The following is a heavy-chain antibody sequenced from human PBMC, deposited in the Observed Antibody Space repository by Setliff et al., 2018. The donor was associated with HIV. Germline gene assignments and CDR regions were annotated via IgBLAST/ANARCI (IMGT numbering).Heavy chain of an antibody. V-gene: IGHV4-34*11. CDR1: GGSFSGYY. CDR2: IYYSGST. CDR3: ARLRGSYDFSNWFDP. Sequence: SETLSLTCAVYGGSFSGYYWSWIRQPPGKGLEWIGYIYYSGSTNYNPSLKSRVTISVDTAKNQFSLKLSSVTAADTAVYYCARLRGSYDFSNWFDPWGQGTQVTVSS. J-gene: IGHJ5*02. D-gene: IGHD3-3*01.